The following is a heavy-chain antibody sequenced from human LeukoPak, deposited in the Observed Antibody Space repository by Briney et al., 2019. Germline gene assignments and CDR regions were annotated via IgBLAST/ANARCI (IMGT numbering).Heavy chain of an antibody. D-gene: IGHD4-17*01. CDR2: TYYRSKWYN. V-gene: IGHV6-1*01. CDR3: ARAVDYGDYGAQYMDV. CDR1: GDSVSSNSAA. Sequence: PSQTLSLTCAISGDSVSSNSAAWNWIRQSPSRGLEWLGRTYYRSKWYNDYAVSVKSRITINPDTSENQFSLQLNSVTPEDTAVYYCARAVDYGDYGAQYMDVWGQGTTVTVSS. J-gene: IGHJ6*02.